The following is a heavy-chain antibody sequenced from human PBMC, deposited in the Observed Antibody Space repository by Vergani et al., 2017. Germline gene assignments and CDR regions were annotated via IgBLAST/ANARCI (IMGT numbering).Heavy chain of an antibody. CDR3: AKEGRYVSGSYGQLDV. D-gene: IGHD3-10*01. CDR1: GGSVSSGSYY. Sequence: QVQLQESGPGLVKPSETLSLTCTVSGGSVSSGSYYWSWIRQPAGKGLEWIGYIYYSGSTNYNPSLKSRVTISVDTSKNQFSLQLSSVTAADTAVYYCAKEGRYVSGSYGQLDVWGKGTTVTVSS. J-gene: IGHJ6*04. CDR2: IYYSGST. V-gene: IGHV4-61*10.